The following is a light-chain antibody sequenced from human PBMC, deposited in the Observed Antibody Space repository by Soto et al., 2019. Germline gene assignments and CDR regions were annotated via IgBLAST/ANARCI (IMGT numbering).Light chain of an antibody. CDR3: QQYDSSST. Sequence: DIQMTQSPSTLSASVGDRVTITCRASQNIRSWLAWYQQKPGKAPRLLIYKASSLESGVPSRFSGSGSGTELTLTISSLQPDDSATYYCQQYDSSSTFVGGTKVDIK. J-gene: IGKJ4*02. V-gene: IGKV1-5*03. CDR1: QNIRSW. CDR2: KAS.